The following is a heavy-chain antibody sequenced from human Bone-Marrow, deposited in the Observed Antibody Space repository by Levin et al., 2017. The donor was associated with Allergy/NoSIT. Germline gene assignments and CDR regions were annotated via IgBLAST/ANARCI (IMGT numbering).Heavy chain of an antibody. V-gene: IGHV1-2*04. CDR1: GYDFTGFY. CDR2: MNPNSGGT. CDR3: ARGSEEFTGYDLTY. Sequence: GASVKVSCKTSGYDFTGFYIHWVRQAPGQGLEWLGWMNPNSGGTHSTSKFQDWVTMTRDRSISTAYLELTRLKSDDTAVYFCARGSEEFTGYDLTYWGQGTLVIVSS. J-gene: IGHJ4*02. D-gene: IGHD5-12*01.